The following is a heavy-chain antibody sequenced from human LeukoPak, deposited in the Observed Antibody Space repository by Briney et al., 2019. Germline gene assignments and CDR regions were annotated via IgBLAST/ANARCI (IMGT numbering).Heavy chain of an antibody. CDR1: GDSISTSNSY. CDR2: IYYSGNT. D-gene: IGHD5-24*01. Sequence: SETLSLTCTVSGDSISTSNSYWGWIRQPPGKGLEWIGSIYYSGNTYYNASLKSRVTISVDTSKNQFSLKLSSVTAADTAVYYCARERVEMATIPSWFDPWGQGTLVTVSS. CDR3: ARERVEMATIPSWFDP. V-gene: IGHV4-39*02. J-gene: IGHJ5*02.